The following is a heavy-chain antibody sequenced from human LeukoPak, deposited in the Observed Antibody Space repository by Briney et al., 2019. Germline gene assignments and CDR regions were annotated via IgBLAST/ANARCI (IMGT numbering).Heavy chain of an antibody. J-gene: IGHJ3*02. D-gene: IGHD6-13*01. CDR2: ISGSGGST. CDR3: AKDKHFGQYQLPDAPLIAAAGLDAFDI. CDR1: GFTFRSYA. Sequence: GGSLRLSCVVSGFTFRSYAMSWVRQAPGKGLEWVSAISGSGGSTYYADSVKGRFTISRDNSKNTLYLQMNSLRAEDTAVYYCAKDKHFGQYQLPDAPLIAAAGLDAFDIWGQGTMVTVSS. V-gene: IGHV3-23*01.